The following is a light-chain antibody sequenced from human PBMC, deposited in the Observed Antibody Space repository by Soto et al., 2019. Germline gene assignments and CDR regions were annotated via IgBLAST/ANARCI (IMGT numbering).Light chain of an antibody. Sequence: HSVLTPPPSASVTPGQRVTISCSGSSSNIGSNTVNWYQQLPGTAPKLLIYSNNQRPSGVPDRFSGSKSGTSASLAISGLQSEDEADYYCAAWDDSLNGRVFGTGTKVTVL. J-gene: IGLJ1*01. CDR1: SSNIGSNT. V-gene: IGLV1-44*01. CDR3: AAWDDSLNGRV. CDR2: SNN.